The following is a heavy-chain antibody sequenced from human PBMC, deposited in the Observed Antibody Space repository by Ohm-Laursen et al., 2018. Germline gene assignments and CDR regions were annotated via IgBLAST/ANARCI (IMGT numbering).Heavy chain of an antibody. J-gene: IGHJ6*02. D-gene: IGHD6-6*01. CDR2: IYSGGST. Sequence: SLRLSCAASGFTVSSNYMSWVRQAPGKGLEWVSVIYSGGSTYYADSVKGRFTISRDNSKNTLYLQMNSLRAEDTAVYYCARAVYPGGLAARNYYGMGVWGQGTTVTVSS. CDR1: GFTVSSNY. V-gene: IGHV3-53*01. CDR3: ARAVYPGGLAARNYYGMGV.